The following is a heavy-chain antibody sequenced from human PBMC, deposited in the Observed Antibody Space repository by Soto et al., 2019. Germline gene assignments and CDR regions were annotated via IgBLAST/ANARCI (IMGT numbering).Heavy chain of an antibody. CDR3: EKDQTRRGVVINRHLRYYGMDV. V-gene: IGHV3-23*01. Sequence: EVQLLESGGGLVQPGGSLRLSCAASGFTFSSYAMSWVRQAPGKGLEWVSAISGSGGSTYYADSVKGRFTISRDKSKNTLYLQMNSLRAEDTAVYYCEKDQTRRGVVINRHLRYYGMDVWGQGTTVTVSS. D-gene: IGHD3-3*01. CDR2: ISGSGGST. J-gene: IGHJ6*02. CDR1: GFTFSSYA.